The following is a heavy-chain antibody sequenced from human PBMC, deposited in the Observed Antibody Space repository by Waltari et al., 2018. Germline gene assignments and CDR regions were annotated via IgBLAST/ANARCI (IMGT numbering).Heavy chain of an antibody. CDR3: ARSQSMDV. CDR1: GFTFSDYW. J-gene: IGHJ6*03. Sequence: EVQLVESGGGLVQPGGSLRLSWAAPGFTFSDYWMYWVRQAPGKGLVWVSRINRDGSSTDYADSVKGRFTISRDNAKNTLYLQMNGLRAEDTAVYYCARSQSMDVWGRGSTVIVSS. CDR2: INRDGSST. V-gene: IGHV3-74*01.